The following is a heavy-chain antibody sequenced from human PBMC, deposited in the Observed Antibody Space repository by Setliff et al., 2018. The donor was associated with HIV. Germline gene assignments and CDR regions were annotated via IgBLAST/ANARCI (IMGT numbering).Heavy chain of an antibody. Sequence: SETLSLTCTVSGGSISSYYWSWIRQPPGKGLEWSGSINYSGSTYQNPSPKSTVTISVYKSKNQYSLKLSSVTAADTALYYCARLAASIAARRRFDYWGQGTLVTVSS. J-gene: IGHJ4*02. CDR1: GGSISSYY. CDR2: INYSGST. V-gene: IGHV4-59*05. CDR3: ARLAASIAARRRFDY. D-gene: IGHD6-6*01.